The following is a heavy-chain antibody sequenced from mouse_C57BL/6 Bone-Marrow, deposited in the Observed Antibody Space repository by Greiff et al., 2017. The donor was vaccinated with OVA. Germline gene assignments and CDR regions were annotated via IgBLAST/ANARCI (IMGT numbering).Heavy chain of an antibody. V-gene: IGHV5-12*01. Sequence: EVQLVESGGGLVQPGGSLKLSCAASGFTFSDYYMYWVRQTPEKRLEWVAYISNGGGSTYYPDTVKGRFTISRDNAKNTLYLQMSRLKSEDTAMYYCARPALDYYGSSYGYFDVWGTGTTVTVSS. CDR2: ISNGGGST. CDR1: GFTFSDYY. CDR3: ARPALDYYGSSYGYFDV. D-gene: IGHD1-1*01. J-gene: IGHJ1*03.